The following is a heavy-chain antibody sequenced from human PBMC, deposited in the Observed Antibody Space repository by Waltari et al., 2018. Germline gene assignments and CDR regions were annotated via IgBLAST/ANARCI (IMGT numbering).Heavy chain of an antibody. J-gene: IGHJ4*02. CDR1: GYTFTSYD. V-gene: IGHV1-8*01. Sequence: QVQLVQSGAEVKKPGASVKVSCKASGYTFTSYDVNGVGQATGQGIEWMGWMNTNSGNTGYAQKFQGRVTMTRNTSISTAYMELSSLRSEDTAVYYCASFTGTNSFDYWGQGTLVTVSS. CDR2: MNTNSGNT. D-gene: IGHD1-7*01. CDR3: ASFTGTNSFDY.